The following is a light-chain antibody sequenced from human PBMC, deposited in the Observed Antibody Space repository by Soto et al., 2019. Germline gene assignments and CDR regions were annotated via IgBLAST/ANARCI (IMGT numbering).Light chain of an antibody. CDR1: SSDVGTYNY. CDR3: SSYTGSSTPYV. J-gene: IGLJ1*01. CDR2: EVT. V-gene: IGLV2-14*01. Sequence: QSVLTQPASVSGSPGQSITISCTGTSSDVGTYNYVSWYQQHPGKAPKVMIYEVTYRPSGVSNRFSGSKSGNTASLTISGLQAEDEAEYYCSSYTGSSTPYVLGNGTKVTVL.